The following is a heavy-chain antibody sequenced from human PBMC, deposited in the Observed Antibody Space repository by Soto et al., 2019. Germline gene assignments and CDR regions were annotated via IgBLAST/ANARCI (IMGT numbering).Heavy chain of an antibody. V-gene: IGHV4-31*03. CDR3: ARGGIAAAAPPDY. CDR1: GGSISSGGYY. D-gene: IGHD6-13*01. CDR2: IYYNGST. Sequence: PSETLSLTCTVSGGSISSGGYYWSWIRQHPGKGLEWIGYIYYNGSTYYNQSLKSRVNISVDTSKNQFSLKLSSVTAADTAVYYCARGGIAAAAPPDYWGQGTLVTVS. J-gene: IGHJ4*02.